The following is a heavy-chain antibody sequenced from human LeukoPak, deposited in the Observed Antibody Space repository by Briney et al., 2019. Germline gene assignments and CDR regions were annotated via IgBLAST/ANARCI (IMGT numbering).Heavy chain of an antibody. D-gene: IGHD7-27*01. CDR3: TKTSPGVPLDF. J-gene: IGHJ4*02. CDR2: ISHSGRT. Sequence: SETLSLTCAVSGVSFTGFYWSWIRLPPGKGPEWVGEISHSGRTSYDPSLNSRVTISLDTSANQFSLRLTFVTAADTAVYYCTKTSPGVPLDFWGQGALVTVSS. CDR1: GVSFTGFY. V-gene: IGHV4-34*01.